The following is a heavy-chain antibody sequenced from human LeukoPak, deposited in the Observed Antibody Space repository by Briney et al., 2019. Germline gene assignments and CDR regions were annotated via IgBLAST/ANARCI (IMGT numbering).Heavy chain of an antibody. Sequence: PSETLSLTCTVSGGSISTYYWSWIRQPPGKGLEWIGYIYYSGSTNYNPSLKSRVTISVDTSKNQFSLKLSSVTAADTAVYYCARQSPYGDYVYFDYWGQGTLVTVSS. CDR2: IYYSGST. V-gene: IGHV4-59*08. CDR3: ARQSPYGDYVYFDY. CDR1: GGSISTYY. D-gene: IGHD4-17*01. J-gene: IGHJ4*02.